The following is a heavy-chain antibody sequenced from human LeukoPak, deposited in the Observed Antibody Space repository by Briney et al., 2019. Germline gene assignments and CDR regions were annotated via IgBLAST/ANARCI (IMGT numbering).Heavy chain of an antibody. J-gene: IGHJ2*01. Sequence: SETLSLTCTVSGASISSYYWSRIRQPPGKRLEWIGYIYYSGSANYNPSLKSRVTISVDTSKNQFSPKLSSVTAADTAVYYCARDRKWGPSKPHDSSGSWYFDLWGRGTLVTVSS. CDR1: GASISSYY. V-gene: IGHV4-59*01. CDR2: IYYSGSA. D-gene: IGHD3-22*01. CDR3: ARDRKWGPSKPHDSSGSWYFDL.